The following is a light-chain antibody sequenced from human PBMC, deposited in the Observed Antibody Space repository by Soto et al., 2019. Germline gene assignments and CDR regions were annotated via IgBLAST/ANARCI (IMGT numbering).Light chain of an antibody. J-gene: IGKJ1*01. CDR1: QSVSTTY. CDR3: QQYLSSPWT. V-gene: IGKV3-20*01. CDR2: GTS. Sequence: EIVLTQSPGTLSLSPGERATLSCRASQSVSTTYLAWYQQKPGQAPRLLIYGTSTRATGIPDRFSGSGSGTDFTLTVSRLEPEDFALNYCQQYLSSPWTFGQGTKVEIK.